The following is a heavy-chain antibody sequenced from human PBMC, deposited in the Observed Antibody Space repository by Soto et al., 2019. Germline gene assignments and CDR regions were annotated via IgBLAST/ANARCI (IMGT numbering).Heavy chain of an antibody. CDR1: GGSISGYY. J-gene: IGHJ4*02. V-gene: IGHV4-59*01. Sequence: SETLSLTCTVPGGSISGYYWSWIRQPPGKGLEWIGYIYYSGSTNYNPSLKSRVTISVDTSKNQFSLKLSSVTAADTAVYYCARGPYYFDFDYWGRGTLVTVSS. CDR3: ARGPYYFDFDY. D-gene: IGHD3-22*01. CDR2: IYYSGST.